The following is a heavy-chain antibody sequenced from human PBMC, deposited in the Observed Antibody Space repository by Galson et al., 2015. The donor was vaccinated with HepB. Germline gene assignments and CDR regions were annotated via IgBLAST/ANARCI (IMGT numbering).Heavy chain of an antibody. D-gene: IGHD2-2*01. V-gene: IGHV4-34*01. CDR2: INHSGST. J-gene: IGHJ6*02. CDR3: ARDRPRCSSTSCYLGYYYGMDV. Sequence: ETLSLTCAVYGGSFSGYYWSWIRQPPGKGLEWIGEINHSGSTNYNPSLKSRVTISVDTSKNQFSLKLSSVTAADTAVYYCARDRPRCSSTSCYLGYYYGMDVWGQGTTVTVSS. CDR1: GGSFSGYY.